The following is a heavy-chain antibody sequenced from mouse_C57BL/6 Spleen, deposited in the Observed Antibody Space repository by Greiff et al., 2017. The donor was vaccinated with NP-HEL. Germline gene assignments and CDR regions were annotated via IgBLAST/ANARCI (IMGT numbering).Heavy chain of an antibody. D-gene: IGHD2-3*01. V-gene: IGHV14-4*01. CDR1: GFNIKDDY. CDR2: IDPENGDT. Sequence: VQLQQSGAELVRPGASVKLSCTASGFNIKDDYMHWVKQRPEQGLEWIGWIDPENGDTEYASKFQGKATITADTSSNTAYLQLSSLTSEDTAVYYCTTDGYQAWFAYWGQGTLVTVS. CDR3: TTDGYQAWFAY. J-gene: IGHJ3*01.